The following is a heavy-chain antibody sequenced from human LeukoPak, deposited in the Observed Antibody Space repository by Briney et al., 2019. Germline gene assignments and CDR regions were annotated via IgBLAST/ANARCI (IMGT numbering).Heavy chain of an antibody. CDR3: ARVELYGDYVEGSYFDY. CDR2: ISSSGSTI. Sequence: GGSLRLSCAASGFTFSDYYMSWIRQAPGKGLEWVSYISSSGSTIYYADSVKGRFTISRDNAKNPLYLQMNSLRAEDTTVYYCARVELYGDYVEGSYFDYWGQGTLVTVSS. CDR1: GFTFSDYY. D-gene: IGHD4-17*01. J-gene: IGHJ4*02. V-gene: IGHV3-11*01.